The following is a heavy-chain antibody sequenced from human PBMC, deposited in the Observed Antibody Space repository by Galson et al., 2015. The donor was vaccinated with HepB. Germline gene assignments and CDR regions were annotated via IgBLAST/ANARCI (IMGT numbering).Heavy chain of an antibody. Sequence: SVKVSCKASGYTLTGYYMHWVRQAPGQGLEWMGRINPNSGATNYAQKFQGRVTMTRDTSINTAYMELRRLRYDDTAVFFCAREAGAIRNFYYYYMDVWGKGTTVTVSS. CDR3: AREAGAIRNFYYYYMDV. CDR2: INPNSGAT. V-gene: IGHV1-2*06. CDR1: GYTLTGYY. D-gene: IGHD3-10*01. J-gene: IGHJ6*03.